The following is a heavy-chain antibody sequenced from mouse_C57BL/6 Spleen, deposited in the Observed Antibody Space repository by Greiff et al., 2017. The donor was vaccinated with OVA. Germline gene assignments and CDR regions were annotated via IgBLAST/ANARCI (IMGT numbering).Heavy chain of an antibody. CDR2: IYPGDGDT. CDR3: AREVDYDGYLAWFAY. V-gene: IGHV1-82*01. Sequence: QVQLQQSGPELVKPGASVKISCKASGYAFSSSWMNWVKQRPGKGLEWIGRIYPGDGDTNYNGKFKGKATLTADKSSSTAYMQLSSLTSEDSAVYFCAREVDYDGYLAWFAYWGQGTLVTVSA. D-gene: IGHD2-3*01. J-gene: IGHJ3*01. CDR1: GYAFSSSW.